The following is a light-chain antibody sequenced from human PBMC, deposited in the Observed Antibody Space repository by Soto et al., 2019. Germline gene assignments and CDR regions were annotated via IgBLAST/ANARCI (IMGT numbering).Light chain of an antibody. V-gene: IGLV1-40*01. J-gene: IGLJ2*01. CDR3: KSHDSSLSGVV. CDR1: SSNIGAGYD. CDR2: NNN. Sequence: QSVLTQPPSVSGAPGQRVTISCTGSSSNIGAGYDVHWYQQLPGTAPKLLIYNNNNRPSGVPDRFSGSKSGTSASLAITGLQAEDEADYYCKSHDSSLSGVVFGGGTKLTVL.